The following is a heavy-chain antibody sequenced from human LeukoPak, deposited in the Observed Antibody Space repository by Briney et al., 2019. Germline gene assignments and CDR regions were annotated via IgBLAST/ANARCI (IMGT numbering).Heavy chain of an antibody. V-gene: IGHV1-69*13. Sequence: SVKVSCKASGGTFSSYAISWVRQAPGQGLEWMGGIIPIFGTANYAQKFQGRVTTTADESTSTAYMELSSLRSEDTAVYYCARVDRDYYDSSGYYYFDYWGQGTLVTVSS. D-gene: IGHD3-22*01. CDR2: IIPIFGTA. J-gene: IGHJ4*02. CDR1: GGTFSSYA. CDR3: ARVDRDYYDSSGYYYFDY.